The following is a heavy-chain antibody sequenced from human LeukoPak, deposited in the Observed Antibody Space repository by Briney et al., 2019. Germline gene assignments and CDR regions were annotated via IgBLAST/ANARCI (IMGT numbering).Heavy chain of an antibody. CDR3: AREGEYCGGDCFFDY. Sequence: SETLSLTCTVSGGSVSSGSYYWSWIRQPPGKGLEWIGYIYYSGSTNYNPSLKSRVTISVDTSKNQFFLKLNSVTAADTAVYYCAREGEYCGGDCFFDYWGQGTLVTVSS. J-gene: IGHJ4*02. CDR2: IYYSGST. D-gene: IGHD2-21*02. V-gene: IGHV4-61*01. CDR1: GGSVSSGSYY.